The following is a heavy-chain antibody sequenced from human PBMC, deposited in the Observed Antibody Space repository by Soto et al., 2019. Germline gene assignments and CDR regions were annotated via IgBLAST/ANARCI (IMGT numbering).Heavy chain of an antibody. CDR3: ARHSTSAPKDY. V-gene: IGHV5-51*01. Sequence: GESLKISCKGSGYSFTTYWIAWVRQMPGKGLEWAGIIYPGDSDTRYSPSFEGHVTISVDKSISTAFLQWNSLKASDNTIYYCARHSTSAPKDYCGQGTLLAVSS. D-gene: IGHD3-10*01. CDR1: GYSFTTYW. J-gene: IGHJ4*01. CDR2: IYPGDSDT.